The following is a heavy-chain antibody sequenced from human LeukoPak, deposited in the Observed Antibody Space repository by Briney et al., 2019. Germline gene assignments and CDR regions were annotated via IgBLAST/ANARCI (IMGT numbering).Heavy chain of an antibody. CDR2: ISAYNGNT. D-gene: IGHD6-6*01. CDR3: ARDDSSSSGPDY. Sequence: ASVKVSCKASGYTFTSYAMNWVRQAPGQGLEWMGWISAYNGNTNYAQKLQGRVTMTTDTSTSTAYMELRSPRSDDTAVYYCARDDSSSSGPDYWGQGTLVTVSS. J-gene: IGHJ4*02. V-gene: IGHV1-18*01. CDR1: GYTFTSYA.